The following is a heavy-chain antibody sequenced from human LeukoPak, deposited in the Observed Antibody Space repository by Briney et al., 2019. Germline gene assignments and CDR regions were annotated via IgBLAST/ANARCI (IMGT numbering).Heavy chain of an antibody. CDR3: ARPYSGGWYSYYYYYGMDV. J-gene: IGHJ6*02. D-gene: IGHD6-19*01. V-gene: IGHV3-21*01. CDR1: GFTFSSYS. Sequence: PGGSLRLSCAASGFTFSSYSMNWVRQAPGKGLEWVSSISSSSNYIYYADSVKGRFTISRDNAKNSLYLQMNSLRAEDTAVYYCARPYSGGWYSYYYYYGMDVWGQGTTVTVS. CDR2: ISSSSNYI.